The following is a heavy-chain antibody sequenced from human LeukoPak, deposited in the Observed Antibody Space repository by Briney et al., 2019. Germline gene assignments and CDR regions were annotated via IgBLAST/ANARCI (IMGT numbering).Heavy chain of an antibody. Sequence: PSETLSLTCAVDGGSSSGYYWSWIRQPPGKGLEWIGGINHSGSTNYNPSLKSRVTISVDTSKNQFSLKLSSVTAADTAVYYCARRRLGGNWNSKEGAWFDPWGQGTLVTVSS. CDR3: ARRRLGGNWNSKEGAWFDP. J-gene: IGHJ5*02. CDR2: INHSGST. D-gene: IGHD1-7*01. V-gene: IGHV4-34*01. CDR1: GGSSSGYY.